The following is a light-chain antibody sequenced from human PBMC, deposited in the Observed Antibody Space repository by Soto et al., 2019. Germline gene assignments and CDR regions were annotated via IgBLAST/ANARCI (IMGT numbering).Light chain of an antibody. CDR3: QQYYSYPRT. CDR1: QSISGW. J-gene: IGKJ1*01. CDR2: DVS. Sequence: DIQITQSPSTLSASVGDRVTMTCRASQSISGWLAWYQQKPGKAPKLLIYDVSSLESGVPSRFSGSGSGTEFTLAISSLQPDDFATYYCQQYYSYPRTFGQETKVDIK. V-gene: IGKV1-5*01.